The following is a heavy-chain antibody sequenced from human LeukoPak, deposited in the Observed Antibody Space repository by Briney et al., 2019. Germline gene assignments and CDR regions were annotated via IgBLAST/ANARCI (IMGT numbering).Heavy chain of an antibody. CDR2: ITATGSRT. J-gene: IGHJ4*02. Sequence: PGRSLRLSCAASGFTFSSYAMHWVRQAPGKGLEWVSGITATGSRTYYADSVKGRFTISRDSSKNTLYLQLNSLRADDTAVYYCATSMGGGNIDYWGQGALVTVSS. CDR3: ATSMGGGNIDY. V-gene: IGHV3-23*01. D-gene: IGHD3-16*01. CDR1: GFTFSSYA.